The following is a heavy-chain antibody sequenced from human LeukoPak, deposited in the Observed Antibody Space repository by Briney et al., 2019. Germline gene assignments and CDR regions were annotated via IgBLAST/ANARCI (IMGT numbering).Heavy chain of an antibody. V-gene: IGHV3-23*01. Sequence: PGGTLRLSCAASGFTFSSYGMSWVRQAPGKGLEWVSAISGSGGSTYYADSVKGRFTISRDNSKNTLYLQMNSLRAEDTAVYYCARDPDYGGDWGQGTLVTVSS. D-gene: IGHD4-23*01. CDR3: ARDPDYGGD. J-gene: IGHJ4*02. CDR1: GFTFSSYG. CDR2: ISGSGGST.